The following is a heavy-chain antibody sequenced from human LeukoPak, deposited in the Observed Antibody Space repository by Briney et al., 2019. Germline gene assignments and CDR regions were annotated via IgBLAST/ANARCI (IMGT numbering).Heavy chain of an antibody. V-gene: IGHV4-59*01. CDR2: IYYSGRT. D-gene: IGHD7-27*01. CDR1: RGSISSYY. Sequence: PSETLSLTCTVSRGSISSYYCSWIRQPPGTGLEGFGYIYYSGRTNYNPSLKSRVTISVDQSTNQFSLQLSSVTAAHTTVCYFAALSAAGDERIDYWGQRTLVTVSS. CDR3: AALSAAGDERIDY. J-gene: IGHJ4*02.